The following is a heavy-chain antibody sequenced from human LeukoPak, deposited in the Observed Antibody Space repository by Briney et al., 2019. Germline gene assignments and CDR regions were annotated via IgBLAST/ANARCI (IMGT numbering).Heavy chain of an antibody. CDR3: ARDGGGGLDY. J-gene: IGHJ4*02. V-gene: IGHV3-21*01. CDR1: GFTFSNYN. CDR2: ISISSNYI. D-gene: IGHD2-15*01. Sequence: EGSLRLSCAASGFTFSNYNMNWVRQAPGKGLEWVSRISISSNYIYYPDSVKGRFTISRDNAKNSLYLQMNSLRAEDTAVYYCARDGGGGLDYWGQGTLVTVSS.